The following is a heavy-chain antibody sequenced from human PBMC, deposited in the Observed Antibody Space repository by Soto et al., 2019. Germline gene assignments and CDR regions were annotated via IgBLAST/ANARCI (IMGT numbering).Heavy chain of an antibody. CDR1: GGSISSYY. CDR3: ARDGGCSSTSCYLSHYYYGMDV. Sequence: SESLSVTSTVSGGSISSYYWSWIRQPPGKGLEWIGYIYYSGSTNYNPSLKSRVTISVDTSKNQFSLKLSSVTAADTAVYYCARDGGCSSTSCYLSHYYYGMDVWGQGIMVTVSS. J-gene: IGHJ6*02. D-gene: IGHD2-2*01. V-gene: IGHV4-59*01. CDR2: IYYSGST.